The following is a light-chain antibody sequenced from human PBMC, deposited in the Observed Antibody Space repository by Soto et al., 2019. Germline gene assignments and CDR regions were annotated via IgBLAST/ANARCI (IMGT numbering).Light chain of an antibody. Sequence: SALTQPPSASGSPGQSVTISCTGTRSDIGGYEYVSWYQQHPGKAPKVMIYEVSKRPSGVPDRFSGSKSGNTASLTVSGLQAEDEADYYCSSYAGSNNLLFGGGTKLTVL. CDR1: RSDIGGYEY. CDR2: EVS. J-gene: IGLJ2*01. CDR3: SSYAGSNNLL. V-gene: IGLV2-8*01.